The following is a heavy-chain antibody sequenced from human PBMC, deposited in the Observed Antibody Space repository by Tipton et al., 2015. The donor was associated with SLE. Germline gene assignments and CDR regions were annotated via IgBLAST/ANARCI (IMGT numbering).Heavy chain of an antibody. CDR3: AKDIGGSGYTPYYFDY. J-gene: IGHJ4*02. CDR2: ISWNGDDI. D-gene: IGHD3-22*01. Sequence: SLRLSCTAAGFTFDDYAMHWVRQAPGKGLEWVSGISWNGDDIGYADSVKGRFTISRDNAKNSLFLQMNSLGGEDTALYYCAKDIGGSGYTPYYFDYWGQGTLVTVSS. V-gene: IGHV3-9*01. CDR1: GFTFDDYA.